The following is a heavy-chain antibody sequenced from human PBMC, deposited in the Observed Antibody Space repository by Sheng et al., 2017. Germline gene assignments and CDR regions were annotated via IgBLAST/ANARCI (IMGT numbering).Heavy chain of an antibody. CDR3: ARDLGCSSTSWYTFRFDP. Sequence: QVQLVQSGAEVKKPGSSVKVSCKASGGTFSSYAISWVRQAPGQGLEWMGGIIPIFGTANYAQKFQGRVTITADESTSTAYMELSSLRSEDTAVYYCARDLGCSSTSWYTFRFDPWGQGTLVTVSS. J-gene: IGHJ5*02. V-gene: IGHV1-69*13. D-gene: IGHD2-2*02. CDR1: GGTFSSYA. CDR2: IIPIFGTA.